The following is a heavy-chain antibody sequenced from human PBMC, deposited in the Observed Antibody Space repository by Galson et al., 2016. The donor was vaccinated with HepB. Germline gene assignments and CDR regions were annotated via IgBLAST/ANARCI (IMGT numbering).Heavy chain of an antibody. D-gene: IGHD3-9*01. J-gene: IGHJ6*02. V-gene: IGHV4-4*02. CDR2: IFHSGIT. Sequence: SETLSLTCAVSGAPISSTNWWSWVRQPPGKGLEWIGEIFHSGITNYSPSLKSRVTISIDTSKSQFSLKLTSVPAADTAVYYCARDLFYQGDILTYYYGMDVWGQGTTVTVSS. CDR1: GAPISSTNW. CDR3: ARDLFYQGDILTYYYGMDV.